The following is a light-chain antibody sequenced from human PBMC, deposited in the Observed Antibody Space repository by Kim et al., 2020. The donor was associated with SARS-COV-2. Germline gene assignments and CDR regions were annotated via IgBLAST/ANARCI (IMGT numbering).Light chain of an antibody. CDR2: AAS. CDR1: QNIDTY. J-gene: IGKJ4*01. V-gene: IGKV1-39*01. CDR3: QQSFSTFEA. Sequence: ASVGDRVTTTCRASQNIDTYLNWYQYKPGKAPKLLIYAASSLQSGVPSRFSGSGSGTDFTLTITTLQPEDFATYYCQQSFSTFEAFGGGTKVDIK.